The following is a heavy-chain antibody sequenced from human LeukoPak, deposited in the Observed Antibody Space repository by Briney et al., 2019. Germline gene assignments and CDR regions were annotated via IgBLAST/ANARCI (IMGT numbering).Heavy chain of an antibody. J-gene: IGHJ6*02. CDR1: GFTFSDHY. CDR2: SRNKANSYTT. V-gene: IGHV3-72*01. Sequence: GGSLRLSCAVSGFTFSDHYMDWVRQVPGKGLEWVGRSRNKANSYTTEYAASVKDRFTISRDDSKNSPFLQMNSLKTEDTAVYYCVRGYCTSSSCYRNQYNGMDVWGQGTTVTVSS. CDR3: VRGYCTSSSCYRNQYNGMDV. D-gene: IGHD2-2*02.